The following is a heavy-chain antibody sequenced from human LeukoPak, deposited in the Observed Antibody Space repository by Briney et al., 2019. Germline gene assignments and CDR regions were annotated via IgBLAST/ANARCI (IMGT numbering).Heavy chain of an antibody. CDR3: AKDLYYYDSSGYGLDY. Sequence: GASLRLSCAASGFTFSSYAMSWVRQAPGKGLEWVSAISGSGGSTYYADSVKGQFTISRDNSKNTLYLRMNSLRAEDTAVYYCAKDLYYYDSSGYGLDYWGQGTLVTVSS. CDR1: GFTFSSYA. CDR2: ISGSGGST. D-gene: IGHD3-22*01. J-gene: IGHJ4*02. V-gene: IGHV3-23*01.